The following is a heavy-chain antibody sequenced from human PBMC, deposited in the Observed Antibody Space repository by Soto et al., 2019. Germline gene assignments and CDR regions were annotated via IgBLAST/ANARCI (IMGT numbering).Heavy chain of an antibody. V-gene: IGHV3-30*04. Sequence: QVQLVESGGGVVQPGRSLRLSCAVSRFSFSRYAMHCVRQAPGKGLEWVAVISYDGRQKHYVDSVKGRFTISRDESDNTLYLQMNSLRPEDTAVYYCVKDGYFDTYYFDHWGQGTLVTVTS. J-gene: IGHJ4*02. CDR2: ISYDGRQK. CDR1: RFSFSRYA. CDR3: VKDGYFDTYYFDH. D-gene: IGHD3-9*01.